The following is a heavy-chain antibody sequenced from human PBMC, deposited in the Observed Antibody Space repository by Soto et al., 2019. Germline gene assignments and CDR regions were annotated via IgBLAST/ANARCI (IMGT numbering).Heavy chain of an antibody. CDR3: ARGYYDSSGLIHYFDY. Sequence: ASVKVSCKASGYTFTGYYMHWVRQAPGQGLEWMGWINPNSGGTNYAQKFQGWVTMTRDTSISTAYMELSRLRSDDTAVYYCARGYYDSSGLIHYFDYWGQGTLVTVSS. V-gene: IGHV1-2*04. D-gene: IGHD3-22*01. CDR1: GYTFTGYY. CDR2: INPNSGGT. J-gene: IGHJ4*02.